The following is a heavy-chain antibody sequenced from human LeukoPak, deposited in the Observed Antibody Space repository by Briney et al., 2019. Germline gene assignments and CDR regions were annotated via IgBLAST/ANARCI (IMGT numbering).Heavy chain of an antibody. CDR3: ARRIPYGGILS. V-gene: IGHV4-59*01. Sequence: SETLSLTCTVSGGSISSYYWSWIRRPPGKGLEWIGYIYYSGSTNYNPSLKSRVTISVDTSKNQFSLKLSSVTAADTAVYYCARRIPYGGILSWGQGTLVTVSS. CDR2: IYYSGST. CDR1: GGSISSYY. D-gene: IGHD4-23*01. J-gene: IGHJ5*02.